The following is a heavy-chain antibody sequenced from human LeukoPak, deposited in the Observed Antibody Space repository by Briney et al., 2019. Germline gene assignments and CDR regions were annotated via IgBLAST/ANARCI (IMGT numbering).Heavy chain of an antibody. CDR3: AKRGSGSYSIDY. D-gene: IGHD3-10*01. Sequence: PGGSLRLSCAASGFTFSTFAMHWVRQAPGKGLEWVAVISSDASNQYYADSVKGRFTISRDNSKNTLYLQMNSLRAEDTAVYYCAKRGSGSYSIDYWGQGTLVTVSS. CDR2: ISSDASNQ. V-gene: IGHV3-30*18. CDR1: GFTFSTFA. J-gene: IGHJ4*02.